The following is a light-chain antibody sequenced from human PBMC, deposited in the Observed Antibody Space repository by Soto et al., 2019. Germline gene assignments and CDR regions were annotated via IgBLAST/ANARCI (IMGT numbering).Light chain of an antibody. CDR2: GAS. CDR1: QSVSSN. Sequence: LSVSRPDIALLCCRASQSVSSNLAWYQQKPGQAPRLLIYGASTRATGIPARFSGSGSGTELTLTIRSLQSEYCAVHYCQQYNNGASGRFGQGTKVDIK. CDR3: QQYNNGASGR. V-gene: IGKV3-15*01. J-gene: IGKJ1*01.